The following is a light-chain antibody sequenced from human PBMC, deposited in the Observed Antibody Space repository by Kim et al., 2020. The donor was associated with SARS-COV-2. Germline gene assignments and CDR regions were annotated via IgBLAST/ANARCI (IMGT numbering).Light chain of an antibody. CDR2: ANS. J-gene: IGLJ1*01. CDR3: QSYDSSLSV. CDR1: SSNIGAGYD. V-gene: IGLV1-40*01. Sequence: QSVLTQPPSVSGAPGQRVTISCTGSSSNIGAGYDVHWYQQLPGTAPKLLIYANSNLPSGVPDRFSGSKSGTSASLAITGLQAEDEADYYCQSYDSSLSVFGTGTKVTVL.